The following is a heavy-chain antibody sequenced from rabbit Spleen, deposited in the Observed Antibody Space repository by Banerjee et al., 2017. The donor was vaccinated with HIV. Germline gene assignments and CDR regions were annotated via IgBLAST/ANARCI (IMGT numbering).Heavy chain of an antibody. V-gene: IGHV1S69*01. J-gene: IGHJ4*02. CDR1: GFSLSSCA. CDR3: ARVSSGWGAYNV. Sequence: QSVEESGGRLVTPGTPLTLTCTVSGFSLSSCAMSWVRQAPGKGLEWIGIISSSGSNTYYASWAKGRFTISRPSTTVDLKITIPTTEDTATYFCARVSSGWGAYNVWGPGTLVTVS. D-gene: IGHD4-1*01. CDR2: ISSSGSNT.